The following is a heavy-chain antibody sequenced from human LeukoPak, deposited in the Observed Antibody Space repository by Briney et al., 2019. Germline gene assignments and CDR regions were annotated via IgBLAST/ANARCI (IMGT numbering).Heavy chain of an antibody. CDR2: IWYDGNSK. CDR3: ARGLRYFDWSQNWFDP. V-gene: IGHV3-33*01. Sequence: GGPLRLSCAASGFSFSSYGLLWVRQAPARGLEGVAFIWYDGNSKYYADSVKGRFTISRDNSKNILYLQMNSLRAEDTAVYYCARGLRYFDWSQNWFDPWGQGTLVTVSS. J-gene: IGHJ5*02. CDR1: GFSFSSYG. D-gene: IGHD3-9*01.